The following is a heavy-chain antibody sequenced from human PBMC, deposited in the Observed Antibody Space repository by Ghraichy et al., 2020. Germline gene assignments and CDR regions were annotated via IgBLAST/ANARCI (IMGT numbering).Heavy chain of an antibody. J-gene: IGHJ4*02. V-gene: IGHV4-34*01. CDR1: GGSFSGYY. Sequence: SETLSLTCAVYGGSFSGYYWSWIRQPPGKGLEWIGEINHSGSTNYNPSLKSRVTISVDTSKNQFSLKLSSVTAADTAVYYCARGGDLEGATTQSRDDYWGQGTLVTVSS. D-gene: IGHD1-26*01. CDR3: ARGGDLEGATTQSRDDY. CDR2: INHSGST.